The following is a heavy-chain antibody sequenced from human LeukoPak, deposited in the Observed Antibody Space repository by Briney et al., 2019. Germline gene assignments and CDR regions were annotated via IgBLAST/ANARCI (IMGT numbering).Heavy chain of an antibody. CDR2: IGTAGDT. CDR1: GFTFSSYD. Sequence: GGSLRLSCAASGFTFSSYDMHWVRKATGKGLEWVSAIGTAGDTYYPGSVKGRFTISRENAKNSLYLQMNSLRAEDTAVYYCARAAGYCSSTSCYLGYYGMDVWGQGTTVTVSS. V-gene: IGHV3-13*01. J-gene: IGHJ6*02. D-gene: IGHD2-2*01. CDR3: ARAAGYCSSTSCYLGYYGMDV.